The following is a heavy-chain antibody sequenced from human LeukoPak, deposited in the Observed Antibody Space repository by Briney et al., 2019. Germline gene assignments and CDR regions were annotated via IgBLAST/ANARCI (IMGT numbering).Heavy chain of an antibody. D-gene: IGHD6-19*01. J-gene: IGHJ4*02. Sequence: SETLSLTCTVSGYSISSGYYWGWIRQPPGKGLEWIGSIYHSGSTYYNPSLKSRVTISVDTSKNQSSLKLSSVTAADTAVYYCARFSSGWYEGGGFVDYWGQGTLLTVSS. CDR2: IYHSGST. CDR3: ARFSSGWYEGGGFVDY. V-gene: IGHV4-38-2*02. CDR1: GYSISSGYY.